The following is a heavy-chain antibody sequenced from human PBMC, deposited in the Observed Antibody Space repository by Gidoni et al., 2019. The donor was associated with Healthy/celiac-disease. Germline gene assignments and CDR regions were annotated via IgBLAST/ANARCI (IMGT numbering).Heavy chain of an antibody. J-gene: IGHJ4*02. CDR1: GGSISSGGYS. D-gene: IGHD5-18*01. CDR3: ASSHVDTAMVKWVYYFDY. V-gene: IGHV4-30-2*01. CDR2: IYHSGST. Sequence: QLQLQESGSGLVKPSQTLSLTCAVSGGSISSGGYSWSWIRQPPGKGLEWIGYIYHSGSTYYNPSLKSRVTISVDRSKNQFSLKLSSVTAADTAVYYCASSHVDTAMVKWVYYFDYWGQGTLVTVSS.